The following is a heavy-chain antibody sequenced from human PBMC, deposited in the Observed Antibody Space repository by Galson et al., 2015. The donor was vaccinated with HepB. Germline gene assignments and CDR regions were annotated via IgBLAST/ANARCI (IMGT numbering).Heavy chain of an antibody. CDR1: GFTFNTYW. J-gene: IGHJ4*02. Sequence: SLRLSCAASGFTFNTYWMYWVRQPPGKGPVWVSYTNNDGTDTNYADSVKGRFTISRDNAKNSLYLQMNSLRAEDTAVYYCARDRRQIVVVPAAIAIDYWVQGTLVTVSS. CDR2: TNNDGTDT. CDR3: ARDRRQIVVVPAAIAIDY. V-gene: IGHV3-74*01. D-gene: IGHD2-2*02.